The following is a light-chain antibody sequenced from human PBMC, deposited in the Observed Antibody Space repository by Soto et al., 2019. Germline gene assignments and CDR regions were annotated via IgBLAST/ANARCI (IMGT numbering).Light chain of an antibody. CDR2: GAS. CDR1: QSISNN. V-gene: IGKV3-15*01. CDR3: QQYNHWPPFT. J-gene: IGKJ3*01. Sequence: EIVMTQSPATLSVSPGERATLSCRANQSISNNLAWYQQKPGQAPRLLIYGASTRATGLPARFSGSGSGTEFTLTISSLQSEDFAIYSCQQYNHWPPFTFGPGTKVEIK.